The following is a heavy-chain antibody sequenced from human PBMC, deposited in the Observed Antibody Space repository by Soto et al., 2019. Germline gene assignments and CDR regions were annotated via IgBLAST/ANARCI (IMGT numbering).Heavy chain of an antibody. CDR2: IRPGGDST. CDR1: GFRFRTRA. CDR3: TTHEEGAPWAGGFDS. J-gene: IGHJ5*01. Sequence: GGSLRLSCAASGFRFRTRAMSWVRQSPGKGLEWVASIRPGGDSTYYADSVKGRFAVSRDNSNVTLYLQMDSLRVEDTAIYYCTTHEEGAPWAGGFDSWGQGTLVTVSS. D-gene: IGHD1-26*01. V-gene: IGHV3-23*01.